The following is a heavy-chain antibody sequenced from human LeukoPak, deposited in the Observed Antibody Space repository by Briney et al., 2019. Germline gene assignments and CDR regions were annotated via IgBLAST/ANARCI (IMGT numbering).Heavy chain of an antibody. J-gene: IGHJ4*02. Sequence: SETLSLTCTVPGGSISSSSYYWGWIRQPPGKGLEWIGSIYYSGSTYYNPSLKSRVTISIDTSKNQFSLKLNSVTAADTAVYYCARKLWSYYFDYWGQGTLVTVSS. CDR3: ARKLWSYYFDY. CDR2: IYYSGST. CDR1: GGSISSSSYY. V-gene: IGHV4-39*01. D-gene: IGHD3-10*01.